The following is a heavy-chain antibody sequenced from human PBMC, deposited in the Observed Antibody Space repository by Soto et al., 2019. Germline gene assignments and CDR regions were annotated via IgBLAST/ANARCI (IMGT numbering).Heavy chain of an antibody. J-gene: IGHJ4*02. CDR3: ASGIQLWLRRINNGYSG. CDR1: GGTFSTYA. Sequence: ASVKVSCKAPGGTFSTYAISWVRQAPGQGLEWMGGIIPMFGTANYAQRFQVRVTITADESTNTVYMELSSLRSEDTAVYFCASGIQLWLRRINNGYSGWGQGTLVTVS. CDR2: IIPMFGTA. V-gene: IGHV1-69*13. D-gene: IGHD5-18*01.